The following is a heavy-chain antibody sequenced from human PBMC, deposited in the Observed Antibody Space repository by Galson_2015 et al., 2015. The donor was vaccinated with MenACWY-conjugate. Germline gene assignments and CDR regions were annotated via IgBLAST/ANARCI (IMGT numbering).Heavy chain of an antibody. CDR1: GASIGSSGYY. CDR3: VRGPTIAVTVGRKAYYFDF. J-gene: IGHJ4*02. CDR2: LYSSGTT. V-gene: IGHV4-39*07. Sequence: SETLSLTCNVSGASIGSSGYYWAWIRQSPGKGLEWIGNLYSSGTTYYSPSLWSRVAVSGDSSKNQFSLKLNSVTAADTAVYYCVRGPTIAVTVGRKAYYFDFWGQGALVTVSS. D-gene: IGHD6-19*01.